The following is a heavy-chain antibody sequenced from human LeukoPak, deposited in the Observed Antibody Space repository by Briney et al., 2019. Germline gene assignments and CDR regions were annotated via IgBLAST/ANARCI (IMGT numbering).Heavy chain of an antibody. CDR2: INSDGSST. CDR3: AGNSSSWYSYYYYGMDV. J-gene: IGHJ6*02. CDR1: GFTFSSYW. V-gene: IGHV3-74*01. D-gene: IGHD6-13*01. Sequence: PGGSLRLSCAASGFTFSSYWMHWVRQAPGKGLVWVSRINSDGSSTSYADSVKGRFPISRDNAKNTLYLQMNSLRAEDTAVYYCAGNSSSWYSYYYYGMDVWGQGTTVTVSS.